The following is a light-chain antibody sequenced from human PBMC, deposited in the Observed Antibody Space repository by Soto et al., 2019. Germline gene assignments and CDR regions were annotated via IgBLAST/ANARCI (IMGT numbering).Light chain of an antibody. J-gene: IGLJ2*01. CDR2: ANR. CDR1: SSNIGAGYD. V-gene: IGLV1-40*01. CDR3: QSYDSSLRGSL. Sequence: QSVLTQPPSVSAAPGQRVTISCTGSSSNIGAGYDVHWYQHLPGTAPKLLIYANRGRPSGVPDRFSGSKSGTSASLGITGFQHVDEADYYCQSYDSSLRGSLFGGGAKLTVL.